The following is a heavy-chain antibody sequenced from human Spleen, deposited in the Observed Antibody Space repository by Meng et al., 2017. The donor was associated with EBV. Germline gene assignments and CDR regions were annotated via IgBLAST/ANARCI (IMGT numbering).Heavy chain of an antibody. CDR3: VRDVPPYCRDGTCYPTDDY. CDR2: ITHDGSGA. V-gene: IGHV3-74*01. J-gene: IGHJ4*02. Sequence: EVQLVESXXGLVQXGGSLRLSXAASGFTFSNFWMYWVRQAPGKGLVGVSHITHDGSGASYADFVKGRFTISRDNARNILYLQMNSLSAEDTAVYYCVRDVPPYCRDGTCYPTDDYWGQGTRVTVS. CDR1: GFTFSNFW. D-gene: IGHD2-15*01.